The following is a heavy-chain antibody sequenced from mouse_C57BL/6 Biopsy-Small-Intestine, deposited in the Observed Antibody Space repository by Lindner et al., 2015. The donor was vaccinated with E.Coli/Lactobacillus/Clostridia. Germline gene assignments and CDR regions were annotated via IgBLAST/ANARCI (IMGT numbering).Heavy chain of an antibody. Sequence: VQLQESGPELVKPGASVKLSCKASGHTFTDYDINWVKQRPGQGLEWIGWIYPRNGNTKYNEKFRDKATLTVDTSSSTAYMELHRPTSEDSAVYFCVEWFYAMDYWGQGTSVTVSS. CDR3: VEWFYAMDY. V-gene: IGHV1-85*01. CDR2: IYPRNGNT. J-gene: IGHJ4*01. D-gene: IGHD1-3*01. CDR1: GHTFTDYD.